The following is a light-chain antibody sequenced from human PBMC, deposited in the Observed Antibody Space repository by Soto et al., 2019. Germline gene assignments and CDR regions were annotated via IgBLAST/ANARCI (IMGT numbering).Light chain of an antibody. Sequence: EIVMTQSPATLSVSPGERATLSCRASQSVSGNLAWYQQKPGQAPRLLIYGASTRATGIPARFSGSGSGTEFTLTISSLQSANFSVYYCHQYNNWPPFTFGPGTKVDIK. CDR1: QSVSGN. V-gene: IGKV3-15*01. CDR2: GAS. J-gene: IGKJ3*01. CDR3: HQYNNWPPFT.